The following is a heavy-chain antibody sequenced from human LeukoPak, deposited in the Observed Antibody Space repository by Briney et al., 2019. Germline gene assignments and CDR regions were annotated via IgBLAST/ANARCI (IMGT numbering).Heavy chain of an antibody. J-gene: IGHJ4*02. V-gene: IGHV3-30*02. D-gene: IGHD3-10*01. CDR3: AKSLSSRGVIIRKTGRSFDY. CDR1: GFTFSNYD. Sequence: GGSLRLSCAASGFTFSNYDMHWVRQAPGKGLEWVAFIWSDGTNRYYADSVKGRFTISRDNSKNTLYLQVNNLRPEDTAVYYCAKSLSSRGVIIRKTGRSFDYWGQGILVTVSS. CDR2: IWSDGTNR.